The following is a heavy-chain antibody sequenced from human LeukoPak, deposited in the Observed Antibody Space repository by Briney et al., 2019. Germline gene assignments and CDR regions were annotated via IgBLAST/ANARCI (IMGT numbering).Heavy chain of an antibody. D-gene: IGHD2-2*01. V-gene: IGHV3-21*01. CDR2: ISGGSSYI. CDR1: GFTFSSYS. Sequence: GGSLRLSCAASGFTFSSYSMNWVRQAPGKGPEWVSSISGGSSYIYYADSVKGRFTISSDNAKNSLYLQMNSLRAEDTAVYYCARGVMPQLPDWFDPWGQGTLVTVSS. J-gene: IGHJ5*02. CDR3: ARGVMPQLPDWFDP.